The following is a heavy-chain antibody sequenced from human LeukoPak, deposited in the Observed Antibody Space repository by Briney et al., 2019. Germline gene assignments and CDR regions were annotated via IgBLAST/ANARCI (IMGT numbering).Heavy chain of an antibody. CDR2: IYYSGST. CDR3: ARAGYSYGYSYGSWIQH. Sequence: SETLSLTCTVSGGSISSYYWSWIRQPPGKGLEWIGYIYYSGSTNYNPSLKSRVTISVDTSKNQFSLKLSSVTAADTAVYYCARAGYSYGYSYGSWIQHWGQGTLVTVSS. CDR1: GGSISSYY. J-gene: IGHJ1*01. D-gene: IGHD5-18*01. V-gene: IGHV4-59*01.